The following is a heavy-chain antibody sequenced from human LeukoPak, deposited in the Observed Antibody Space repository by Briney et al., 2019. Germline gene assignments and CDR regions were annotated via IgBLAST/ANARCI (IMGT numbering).Heavy chain of an antibody. CDR3: APGYCTSTSCSHYFEH. CDR2: ISSSSNTI. J-gene: IGHJ4*02. CDR1: GFTFNSYS. D-gene: IGHD2-2*01. V-gene: IGHV3-48*01. Sequence: PGGSLRLSCAASGFTFNSYSMNWVRQAPGKGLEWVSYISSSSNTIYYADSVKGRFTISRDNAKNSLYLQLNSLRAEDTAVYCCAPGYCTSTSCSHYFEHWGQGTLVTVSS.